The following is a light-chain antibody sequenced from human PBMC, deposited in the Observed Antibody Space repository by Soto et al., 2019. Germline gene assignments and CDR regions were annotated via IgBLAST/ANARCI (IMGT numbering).Light chain of an antibody. Sequence: QSVLTQPPSVSGAPGQRVTISCTGSSSSIGANYDVHWYQQRPGTAPKLLIFGNSNRPSGVPDRFSGSKSGTSASLAITGLQAEDEGDYYCQSYDSTLSARYVFGTGTKVNV. J-gene: IGLJ1*01. CDR2: GNS. CDR1: SSSIGANYD. V-gene: IGLV1-40*01. CDR3: QSYDSTLSARYV.